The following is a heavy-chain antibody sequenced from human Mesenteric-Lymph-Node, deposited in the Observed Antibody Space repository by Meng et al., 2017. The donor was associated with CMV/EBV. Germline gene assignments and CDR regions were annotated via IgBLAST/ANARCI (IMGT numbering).Heavy chain of an antibody. J-gene: IGHJ5*02. Sequence: ASAKVSCKASGYTFTSYYMHWVRQAPGQGLEWMGIINPSGGRTSYAQKFQGRVTMTRDTSTSTVYMELSSLRSEDTTVYYCAREDITIFGVVLDPWGQGTLVTVSS. CDR3: AREDITIFGVVLDP. D-gene: IGHD3-3*01. CDR1: GYTFTSYY. V-gene: IGHV1-46*01. CDR2: INPSGGRT.